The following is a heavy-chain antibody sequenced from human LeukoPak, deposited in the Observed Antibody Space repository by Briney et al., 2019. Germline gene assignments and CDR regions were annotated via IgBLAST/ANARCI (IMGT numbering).Heavy chain of an antibody. CDR3: ARIPCDYGGD. V-gene: IGHV2-70*11. CDR2: IDWDDDK. Sequence: TLSLTCTVSGGSISSYYWSWIRQPPGKALEWLARIDWDDDKYYSTSLKTRLTISKDTSKNQVVLTMTNMDPVDTATYYCARIPCDYGGDWGQGTLVTVSS. J-gene: IGHJ4*02. CDR1: GGSISSYYW. D-gene: IGHD4-23*01.